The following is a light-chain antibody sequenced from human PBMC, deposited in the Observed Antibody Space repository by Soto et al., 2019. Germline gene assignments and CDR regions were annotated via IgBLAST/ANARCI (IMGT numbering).Light chain of an antibody. V-gene: IGLV2-14*01. CDR1: SSDVGGYNY. J-gene: IGLJ1*01. Sequence: QSALTQPASVSGSPGQLITISCTGTSSDVGGYNYVSWYQQHPVKAPKLMIYDVSNRPSGVSNRFSGSKSGNTASLTISGLQAEDEADYYCSSYTSSSTQVFGTGTKLTVL. CDR2: DVS. CDR3: SSYTSSSTQV.